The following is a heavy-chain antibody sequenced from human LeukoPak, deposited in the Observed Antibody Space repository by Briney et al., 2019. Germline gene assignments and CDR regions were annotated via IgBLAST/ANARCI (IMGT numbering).Heavy chain of an antibody. CDR1: GFTFSSYG. CDR2: ISYDGSNK. D-gene: IGHD3-22*01. J-gene: IGHJ5*02. CDR3: AKGDSSGYYFPSFRFDP. V-gene: IGHV3-30*18. Sequence: GRSLRLSCAASGFTFSSYGMHWVRQAPGKGLEWVAVISYDGSNKYYADSVKGRFTISRDNSKNTLYLQMNSLRAGDTAVYYCAKGDSSGYYFPSFRFDPWGQGTLVTVSS.